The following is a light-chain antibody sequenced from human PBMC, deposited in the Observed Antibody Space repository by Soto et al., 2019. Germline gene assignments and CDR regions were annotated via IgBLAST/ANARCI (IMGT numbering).Light chain of an antibody. CDR2: DAS. CDR1: QSISSW. V-gene: IGKV1-5*01. J-gene: IGKJ1*01. Sequence: DLQMTQSPSTLSASVGDRVIITCRASQSISSWLAWYQQKPGKVPNLLIYDASNLESGVPSRFSGSGSGTDFPLTISSLQPDDFATYYCQQYQSSWTFGQGTKVDIK. CDR3: QQYQSSWT.